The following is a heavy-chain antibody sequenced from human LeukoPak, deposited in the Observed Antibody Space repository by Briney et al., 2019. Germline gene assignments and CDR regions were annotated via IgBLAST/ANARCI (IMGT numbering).Heavy chain of an antibody. Sequence: GRSLRLSCAASGFTFSSYAMSWVRQAPGKGLEWVSAISGSGGSTYYADSVKGRFTISRDNSKNTLYLQMNSLRAEDTAVYYCAKDKGYYDSSGYYDAFDIWGQGTMVTVSS. CDR2: ISGSGGST. J-gene: IGHJ3*02. CDR1: GFTFSSYA. D-gene: IGHD3-22*01. V-gene: IGHV3-23*01. CDR3: AKDKGYYDSSGYYDAFDI.